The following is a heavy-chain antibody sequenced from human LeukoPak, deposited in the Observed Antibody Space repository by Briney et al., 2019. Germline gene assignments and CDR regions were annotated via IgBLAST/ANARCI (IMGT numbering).Heavy chain of an antibody. D-gene: IGHD4-17*01. CDR2: ISSSSYI. CDR1: GFTFSSYS. J-gene: IGHJ3*01. V-gene: IGHV3-21*01. Sequence: PGGSLRLSCAASGFTFSSYSMNWVRQAPGKGPEWVSSISSSSYIYYADSVKGQFTISRDNAKNSLYLQMNSLRAEDTAVYYCARDLRFGDYTAVWGQGTMVTVSS. CDR3: ARDLRFGDYTAV.